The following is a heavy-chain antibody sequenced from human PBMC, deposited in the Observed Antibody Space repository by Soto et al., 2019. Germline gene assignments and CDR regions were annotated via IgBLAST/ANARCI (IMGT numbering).Heavy chain of an antibody. CDR1: GFTFSSYS. CDR3: ARDLAIVLMGYANDYYGMDV. CDR2: ITSSSSYI. J-gene: IGHJ6*02. V-gene: IGHV3-21*05. Sequence: GGSLRLSCGASGFTFSSYSMNWVRQAPGKGLEWVSYITSSSSYIYYADSVKGRFTISRDNAKNSLYLQMNSLRAEDTAVYYCARDLAIVLMGYANDYYGMDVWGQGTTVTGS. D-gene: IGHD2-8*01.